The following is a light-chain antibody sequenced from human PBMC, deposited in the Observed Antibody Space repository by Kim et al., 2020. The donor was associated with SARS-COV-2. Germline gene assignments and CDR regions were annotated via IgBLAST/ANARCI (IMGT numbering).Light chain of an antibody. J-gene: IGLJ2*01. V-gene: IGLV1-44*01. Sequence: QSVLTQPPSASGTPGQRVTISCSGSSSNIGSNTVNWYQQLQGTAPKLLIYSNNQRPSGVPDRFSGSKSGTSASLAISGLQSEDEADYYCAAWDHSLNGVVFGGGTQLTVL. CDR3: AAWDHSLNGVV. CDR1: SSNIGSNT. CDR2: SNN.